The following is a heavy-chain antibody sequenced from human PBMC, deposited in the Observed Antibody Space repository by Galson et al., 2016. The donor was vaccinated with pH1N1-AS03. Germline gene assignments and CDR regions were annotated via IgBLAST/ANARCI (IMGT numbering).Heavy chain of an antibody. CDR3: ARDESGYMY. Sequence: SVKVSCKASGYAFTDYYMHLLRQAPGQGLEWMAWINTDSGGTDYAQKFQGRVTMTTDTSTNTAYMELRSLTSDDTAVYYCARDESGYMYWGQGTLVTVSS. CDR1: GYAFTDYY. V-gene: IGHV1-2*02. D-gene: IGHD3-3*01. CDR2: INTDSGGT. J-gene: IGHJ4*02.